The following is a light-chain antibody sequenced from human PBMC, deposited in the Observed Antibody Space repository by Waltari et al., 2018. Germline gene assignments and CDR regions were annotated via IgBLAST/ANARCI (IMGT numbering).Light chain of an antibody. V-gene: IGKV3D-15*01. Sequence: DIVMTQSPATLSVSPGERATLSCRASQTVGTNLAWYQQKPGQAPRLLIYGVFNRATGIPDRFSGSGSGTDFTLEISRVEAEDVGVYYCMQATHWPFTFGGGTKVEIK. CDR1: QTVGTN. J-gene: IGKJ4*01. CDR2: GVF. CDR3: MQATHWPFT.